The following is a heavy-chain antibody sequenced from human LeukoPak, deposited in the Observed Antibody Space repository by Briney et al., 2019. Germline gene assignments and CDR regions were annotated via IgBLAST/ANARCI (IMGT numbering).Heavy chain of an antibody. J-gene: IGHJ4*02. D-gene: IGHD2-15*01. V-gene: IGHV1-46*01. CDR1: GYTFTNYY. Sequence: ASVKISCKASGYTFTNYYIHWVRQPPGQGLEWMGIIIPSGGSTTYAQKFQGRVTMTRDTSTNPVYMELSSLRFEDTAVYYCARALSGGSNYWGQGTLVTVSS. CDR2: IIPSGGST. CDR3: ARALSGGSNY.